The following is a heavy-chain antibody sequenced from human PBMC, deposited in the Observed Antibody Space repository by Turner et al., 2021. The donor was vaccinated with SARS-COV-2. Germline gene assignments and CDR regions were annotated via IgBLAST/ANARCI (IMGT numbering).Heavy chain of an antibody. CDR2: IYSGGST. CDR1: GFTVSSNY. V-gene: IGHV3-53*04. D-gene: IGHD3-16*01. Sequence: EVQLVEFGGGLVQPGGSLGLSCAASGFTVSSNYMSWVRLARGKGLEWVSVIYSGGSTYDADSVKGRFTISRHNSKNTLYLQMNSLRAEDTAVYYCARETWGRDPDYWGQGTLVTVSS. J-gene: IGHJ4*02. CDR3: ARETWGRDPDY.